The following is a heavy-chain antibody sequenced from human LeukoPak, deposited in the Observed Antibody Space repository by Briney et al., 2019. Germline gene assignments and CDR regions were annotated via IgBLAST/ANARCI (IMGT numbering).Heavy chain of an antibody. V-gene: IGHV4-34*01. CDR1: GGSFSGYY. J-gene: IGHJ4*02. CDR2: INHSGST. Sequence: SETLSLTCAVYGGSFSGYYWSWIRQPPGKGLEWIGEINHSGSTNYNPSLKSRVTISVDTSKNQFSLKLSSVTAADTAVYYCARADYGDYRSVFDYWGQGTLVTVSS. CDR3: ARADYGDYRSVFDY. D-gene: IGHD4-17*01.